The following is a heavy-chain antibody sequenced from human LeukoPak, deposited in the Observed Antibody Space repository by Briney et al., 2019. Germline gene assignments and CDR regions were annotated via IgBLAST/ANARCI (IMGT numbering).Heavy chain of an antibody. Sequence: PGGSLRLSCAASGFTFSSYAMSWVRQAPGKGLEWVLPISSCGVSTFYADSVKGWFTISRDKSKNTLYLQMNSRRAEDTAVYYCTKELITDSGSYSAFDIWGQGTMVTVSS. CDR2: ISSCGVST. J-gene: IGHJ3*02. D-gene: IGHD1-26*01. CDR3: TKELITDSGSYSAFDI. V-gene: IGHV3-23*01. CDR1: GFTFSSYA.